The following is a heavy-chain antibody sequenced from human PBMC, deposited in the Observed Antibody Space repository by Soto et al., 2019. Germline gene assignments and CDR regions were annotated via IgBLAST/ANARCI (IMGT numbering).Heavy chain of an antibody. J-gene: IGHJ4*02. CDR3: ARELQGLYYFDY. D-gene: IGHD2-15*01. CDR2: ISAYNGNT. Sequence: ASVKVSCKTSGYTFTTYGVSWVRQAPGQGLEWMGWISAYNGNTKYSQKFQGRVTITRDTSASTAYMELTSLRSEDTAVYYCARELQGLYYFDYWGQGTLVTVSS. V-gene: IGHV1-18*04. CDR1: GYTFTTYG.